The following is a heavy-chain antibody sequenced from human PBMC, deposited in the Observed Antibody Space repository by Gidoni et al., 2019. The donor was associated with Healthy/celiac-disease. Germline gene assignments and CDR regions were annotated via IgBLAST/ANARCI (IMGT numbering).Heavy chain of an antibody. J-gene: IGHJ4*02. Sequence: EVQLVESGGGLVQPGRSLRLSCAASGFTFDDYAMHWVRQAPGKGLGWVSGISWNSGSIGYADSVKGRFTISRDNAKNSLYLQMNSLRAEDTALYYCAKARGVIAVLDYWGQGTLVTVSS. CDR1: GFTFDDYA. CDR2: ISWNSGSI. V-gene: IGHV3-9*01. D-gene: IGHD3-10*01. CDR3: AKARGVIAVLDY.